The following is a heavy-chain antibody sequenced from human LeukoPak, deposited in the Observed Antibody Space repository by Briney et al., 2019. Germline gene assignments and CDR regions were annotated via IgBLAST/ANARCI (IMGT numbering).Heavy chain of an antibody. V-gene: IGHV4-39*07. D-gene: IGHD1-26*01. J-gene: IGHJ6*03. CDR2: IYYSGST. CDR3: ARDGPLKSGSYDYYYYYYMDV. CDR1: GGSISSSSYY. Sequence: SETLSLTCTVSGGSISSSSYYWGWIRQPPGKGLEWIGSIYYSGSTYYNPSLKSRVTISVDTSKNQFSLKLSSETAADTAVYYCARDGPLKSGSYDYYYYYYMDVWGKGTTVTVSS.